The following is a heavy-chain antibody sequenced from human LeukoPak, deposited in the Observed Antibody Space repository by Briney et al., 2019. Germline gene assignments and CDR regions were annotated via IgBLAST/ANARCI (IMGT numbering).Heavy chain of an antibody. CDR3: AREMQEEGVAGRRAFDY. CDR2: IYYSGST. CDR1: GGSISSGGYY. Sequence: SQTLSLTCTVSGGSISSGGYYWSWIRQHPGKGLEWIGYIYYSGSTYYNPSLKSRVTISVDTSKNQFSLKLSSVTAADTAVYYCAREMQEEGVAGRRAFDYWGQGTLVTVSS. D-gene: IGHD6-6*01. V-gene: IGHV4-31*03. J-gene: IGHJ4*02.